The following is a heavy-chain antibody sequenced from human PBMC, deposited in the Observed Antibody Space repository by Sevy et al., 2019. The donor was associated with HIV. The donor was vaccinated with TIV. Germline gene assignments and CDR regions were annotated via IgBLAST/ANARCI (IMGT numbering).Heavy chain of an antibody. D-gene: IGHD3-22*01. CDR2: ISGSGGSGDKT. V-gene: IGHV3-23*01. J-gene: IGHJ4*02. Sequence: GGSLRFSCAASGFTFSRYAMNWVRQAPGKGLEWVSGISGSGGSGDKTNYADSVKGRFTISRDDSKNSLYLQLNSLRAVDTAIYYCARKYDSSGYFDYWGQGTLVTVSS. CDR3: ARKYDSSGYFDY. CDR1: GFTFSRYA.